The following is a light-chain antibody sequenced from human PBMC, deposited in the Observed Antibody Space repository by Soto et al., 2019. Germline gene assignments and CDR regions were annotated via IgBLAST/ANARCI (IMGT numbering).Light chain of an antibody. Sequence: QTVVTQPPSVSGAPGQRVPISCTGSSSNIGAGYDVHWYQQLPGTAPRLLIYGSSNRPSGVPDRFSGSKSGTSASLAITGLQAEDEADYYCQSYDSGLSGYVFGTGTKLTVL. CDR2: GSS. V-gene: IGLV1-40*01. J-gene: IGLJ1*01. CDR3: QSYDSGLSGYV. CDR1: SSNIGAGYD.